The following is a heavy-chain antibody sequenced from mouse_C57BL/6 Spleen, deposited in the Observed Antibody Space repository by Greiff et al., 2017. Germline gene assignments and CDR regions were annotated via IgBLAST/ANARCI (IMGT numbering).Heavy chain of an antibody. V-gene: IGHV1-4*01. CDR3: APQTAQAGFAY. CDR1: GYTFTSYT. Sequence: QVQLQQSGAELARPGASVKMSCKASGYTFTSYTMHWVKQRPGQGLEWIGYINPSSGYTKYNQKFKDKATLTADKSSSTAYMQLSSLTSEDSAVYYCAPQTAQAGFAYWGQGTLVTVSA. CDR2: INPSSGYT. J-gene: IGHJ3*01. D-gene: IGHD3-2*02.